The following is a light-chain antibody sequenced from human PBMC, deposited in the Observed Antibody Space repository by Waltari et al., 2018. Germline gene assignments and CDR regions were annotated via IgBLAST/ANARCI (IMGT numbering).Light chain of an antibody. CDR3: MQGTHWPYT. CDR1: QSLVHSDVNTY. J-gene: IGKJ2*01. Sequence: DHVITPYQLSLPVTLRQPASIPCMSSQSLVHSDVNTYLYWFQQRPGQSPRRLIYKVSNRDAGVPDRFSGSGSGTDFTLKISRVEAEDVGVYYCMQGTHWPYTFGQGTKLETK. CDR2: KVS. V-gene: IGKV2-30*02.